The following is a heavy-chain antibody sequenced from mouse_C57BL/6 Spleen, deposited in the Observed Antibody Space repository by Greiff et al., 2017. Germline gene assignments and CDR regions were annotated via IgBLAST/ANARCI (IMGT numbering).Heavy chain of an antibody. Sequence: VQLQQPGAELVMPGASVKLSCKASGYTFTSYWMHWVKQRPGQGLEWIGEIDPSDSYTNYNQKFKGKSTLTVDKSSSTAYMQLSSLTSEDSAVYYCARGVYYGFDYWGQGTTLTVSS. J-gene: IGHJ2*01. CDR3: ARGVYYGFDY. V-gene: IGHV1-69*01. CDR1: GYTFTSYW. D-gene: IGHD2-1*01. CDR2: IDPSDSYT.